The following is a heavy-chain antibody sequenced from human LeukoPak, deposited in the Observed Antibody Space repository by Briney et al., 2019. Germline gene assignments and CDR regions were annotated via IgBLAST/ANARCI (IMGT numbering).Heavy chain of an antibody. D-gene: IGHD2-2*01. J-gene: IGHJ4*02. V-gene: IGHV1-2*02. CDR1: GFTFTDYY. CDR2: INPNNGDT. Sequence: ASVKVSCKASGFTFTDYYIQWVRRAPGQGPEWMGWINPNNGDTKYAQKFQGLVTMSRDTSISTAYMELSRLTSDDTAIYYCARTKPPCSSCLLLDYWGQGTLVTVSS. CDR3: ARTKPPCSSCLLLDY.